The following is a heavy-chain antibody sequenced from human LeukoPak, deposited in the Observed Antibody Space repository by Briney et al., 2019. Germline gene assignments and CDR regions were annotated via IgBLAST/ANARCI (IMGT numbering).Heavy chain of an antibody. Sequence: GGSLRLSCAASGFTFSSYAMHWVRQAPGKGLEWVAVISYDGSNKYYADSVKGRFTISRDNSKNTLYLQMNSLRAEDTAVYYCARGGIPDFDYWGQGTLVTVSS. D-gene: IGHD2-15*01. CDR1: GFTFSSYA. CDR2: ISYDGSNK. J-gene: IGHJ4*02. V-gene: IGHV3-30-3*01. CDR3: ARGGIPDFDY.